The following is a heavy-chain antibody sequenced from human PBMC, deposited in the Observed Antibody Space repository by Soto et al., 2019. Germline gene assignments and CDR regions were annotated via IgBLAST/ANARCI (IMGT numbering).Heavy chain of an antibody. CDR3: ARVVVEMAPRGYYYGMDV. CDR1: GFTVSSNY. D-gene: IGHD2-2*01. CDR2: IYSGGST. V-gene: IGHV3-53*01. Sequence: GGSLRLSCAASGFTVSSNYMSWVRQAPGKGLEWVSVIYSGGSTYYADSVKGRFTISRDNSKNTLYLQMNSLRAEDTAVYYCARVVVEMAPRGYYYGMDVWGQGTTVTV. J-gene: IGHJ6*02.